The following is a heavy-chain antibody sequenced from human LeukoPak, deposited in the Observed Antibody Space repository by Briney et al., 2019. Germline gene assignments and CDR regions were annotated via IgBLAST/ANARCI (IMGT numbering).Heavy chain of an antibody. Sequence: SVKVSCKASGGTFSSYAISWVRQAPGQGLEWMGRIIPILGIANYAQKFQGRVTITADKSTSTAYMELSSLRSEDTAVYYCARGPSIVGADSPSDYWGQGTLVTVSS. CDR1: GGTFSSYA. CDR2: IIPILGIA. J-gene: IGHJ4*02. CDR3: ARGPSIVGADSPSDY. D-gene: IGHD1-26*01. V-gene: IGHV1-69*04.